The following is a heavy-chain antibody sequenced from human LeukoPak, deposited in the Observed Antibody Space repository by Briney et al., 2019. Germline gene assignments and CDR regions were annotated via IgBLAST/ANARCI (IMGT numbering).Heavy chain of an antibody. V-gene: IGHV4-39*02. CDR2: IYHSGST. D-gene: IGHD3-22*01. J-gene: IGHJ4*02. Sequence: SETLSLTCTVSGASISGSGYYWGWIRQPPGKGLEWIGNIYHSGSTYYNTSLQSRVTISVDTSKNQFSLNLRSVSAADTAVYYCAREKQYYYDSSGYFDYWGQGTLVTVSS. CDR1: GASISGSGYY. CDR3: AREKQYYYDSSGYFDY.